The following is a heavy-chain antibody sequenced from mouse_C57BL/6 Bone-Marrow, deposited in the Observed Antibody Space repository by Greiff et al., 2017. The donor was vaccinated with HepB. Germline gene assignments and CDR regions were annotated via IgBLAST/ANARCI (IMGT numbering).Heavy chain of an antibody. CDR2: IDPENGDT. D-gene: IGHD2-1*01. CDR3: TTEEIYYVYWYFDV. J-gene: IGHJ1*03. Sequence: EVKLVESGAELVRPGASVKLSCTASGFNIKDDYMHWVKQRPEQGLEWIGWIDPENGDTEYASKFQGKATITADTSSNTAYLQLSSLTSEDTAVYYCTTEEIYYVYWYFDVWGTGTTVTVSS. V-gene: IGHV14-4*01. CDR1: GFNIKDDY.